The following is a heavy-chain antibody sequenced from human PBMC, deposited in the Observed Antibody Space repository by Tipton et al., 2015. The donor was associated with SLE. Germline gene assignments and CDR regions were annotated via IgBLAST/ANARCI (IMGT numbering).Heavy chain of an antibody. CDR2: IYTSGST. V-gene: IGHV4-61*02. CDR3: ARRIAAVQH. CDR1: GGSISSGSYY. Sequence: TLSLTCTVSGGSISSGSYYWSWIRQPAGKGLEWIGRIYTSGSTNYNPSLKSRVTISVDTSKNQFSLKLSSVTAADTAVYYCARRIAAVQHWGQGTLVTVSS. D-gene: IGHD6-6*01. J-gene: IGHJ1*01.